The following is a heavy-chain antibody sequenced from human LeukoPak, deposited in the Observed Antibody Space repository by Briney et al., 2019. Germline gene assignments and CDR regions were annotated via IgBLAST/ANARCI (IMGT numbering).Heavy chain of an antibody. V-gene: IGHV4-59*01. J-gene: IGHJ4*02. Sequence: SETLSLTCTVSGGSISSYYWSWIRQSPGKGLEWIGYIYYSGSTNYNPSLKGRVTISVDTSKNQFSLKLSSVTAVDTAVYYCARHAGADYSSWNYFDYWGQGTLVTVSS. CDR1: GGSISSYY. CDR3: ARHAGADYSSWNYFDY. D-gene: IGHD6-13*01. CDR2: IYYSGST.